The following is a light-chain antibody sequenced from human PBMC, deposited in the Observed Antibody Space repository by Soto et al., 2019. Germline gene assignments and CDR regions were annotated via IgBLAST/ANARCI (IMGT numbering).Light chain of an antibody. J-gene: IGLJ1*01. CDR2: DVI. Sequence: HSVLTQPRSVSGSPGQSVTVSCIGTSSDVGGYNSVSWYQEHPGKAPKLMIYDVIKRPSGVPDRFSGSKSGNTASLTISGLLAEDEADYYCCSYVGSYSYVFGTGTKVTGL. V-gene: IGLV2-11*01. CDR3: CSYVGSYSYV. CDR1: SSDVGGYNS.